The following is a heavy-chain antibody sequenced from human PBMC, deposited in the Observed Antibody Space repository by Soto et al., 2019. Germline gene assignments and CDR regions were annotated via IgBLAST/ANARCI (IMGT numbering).Heavy chain of an antibody. V-gene: IGHV4-59*01. CDR2: IYYSGST. Sequence: QVQLQESGPGLVKPSETLSLTCTVSGGSISSYYWSWIRQPPGKGLEWIGYIYYSGSTNYNPSLKSRVTISVDTSKNQFSLKLSSVTAADTAVYYCATSTMVRGVITWMGFDYWGQGTLVTVSS. CDR3: ATSTMVRGVITWMGFDY. J-gene: IGHJ4*02. CDR1: GGSISSYY. D-gene: IGHD3-10*01.